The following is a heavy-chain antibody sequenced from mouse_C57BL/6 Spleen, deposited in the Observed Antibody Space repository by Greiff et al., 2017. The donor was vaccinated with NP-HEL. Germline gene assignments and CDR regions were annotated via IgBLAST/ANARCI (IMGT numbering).Heavy chain of an antibody. CDR1: GFTFSDYG. CDR3: ARRYYGSSLDYFDY. CDR2: ISSGSSTI. V-gene: IGHV5-17*01. D-gene: IGHD1-1*01. Sequence: EVKLVESGGGLVKPGGSLKLSCAASGFTFSDYGMHWVRQAPEKGLEWVAYISSGSSTIYYADTVKGRFTISRDNAKNTLFLQMTSLRSEDTAMYYCARRYYGSSLDYFDYWGQGTTLTVSS. J-gene: IGHJ2*01.